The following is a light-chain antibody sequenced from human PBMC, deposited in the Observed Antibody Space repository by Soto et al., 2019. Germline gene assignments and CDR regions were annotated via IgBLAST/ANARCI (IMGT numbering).Light chain of an antibody. V-gene: IGKV1-9*01. CDR2: GAS. CDR3: QQLNSYPLT. J-gene: IGKJ3*01. Sequence: DIQLTQSPSFLSASVGGRVTITCRASQAISSHLAWYQQKPGKAPNLLIYGASTLQSGFPSRFSGSGSGTQFTLTISSLQPEDFATYYCQQLNSYPLTFGPGTTVDIK. CDR1: QAISSH.